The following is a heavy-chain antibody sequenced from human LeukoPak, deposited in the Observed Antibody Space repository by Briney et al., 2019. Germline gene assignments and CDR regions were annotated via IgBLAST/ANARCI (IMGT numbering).Heavy chain of an antibody. D-gene: IGHD3-22*01. J-gene: IGHJ4*02. V-gene: IGHV3-23*01. CDR1: GFSFTSYA. Sequence: PGGSLRLSCAASGFSFTSYAMTWVRQAPGKGLEWISTILGAGRITYYADSVKGRFTISRDNSRNTLSLQLNSLRAEDTAVYYCAVHPYYDSSGYPYYFDYWGQGTLVTVSS. CDR2: ILGAGRIT. CDR3: AVHPYYDSSGYPYYFDY.